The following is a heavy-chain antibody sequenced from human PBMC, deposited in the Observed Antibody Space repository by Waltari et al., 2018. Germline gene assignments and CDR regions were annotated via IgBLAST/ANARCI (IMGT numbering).Heavy chain of an antibody. CDR3: AKAHYGDYESYYYGMDV. Sequence: EVQLLESGGGLVQPGGSLRLSCAASGFTFSSYAMSWVRQAPGKGLEWVSAISGSGGSTYYADSVKGRFTISRDNSKNTLYLKMNSLRAEDTAVYYCAKAHYGDYESYYYGMDVWGQGTTVTVSS. D-gene: IGHD4-17*01. CDR1: GFTFSSYA. CDR2: ISGSGGST. J-gene: IGHJ6*02. V-gene: IGHV3-23*01.